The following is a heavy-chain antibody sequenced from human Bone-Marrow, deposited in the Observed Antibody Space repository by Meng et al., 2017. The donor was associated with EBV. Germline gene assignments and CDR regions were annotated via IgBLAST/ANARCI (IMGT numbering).Heavy chain of an antibody. CDR3: ARRGVGANPSHFGY. D-gene: IGHD1-26*01. CDR2: LTPNRGGT. J-gene: IGHJ4*02. Sequence: VPLVRSGASLKGPGPTVQASFTAFASTITDYSIPWARQSPGHGLEWMGWLTPNRGGTNYAQKFPGRVTMTRDTSITTAYMEVSRLRSDDTAVYYCARRGVGANPSHFGYWGQGTLVTVFS. CDR1: ASTITDYS. V-gene: IGHV1-2*02.